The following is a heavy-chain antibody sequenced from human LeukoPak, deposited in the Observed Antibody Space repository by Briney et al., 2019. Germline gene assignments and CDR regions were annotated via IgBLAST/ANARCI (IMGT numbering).Heavy chain of an antibody. CDR2: IRSKAYGGTT. CDR1: GFTFGDYA. J-gene: IGHJ4*02. V-gene: IGHV3-49*04. CDR3: TREPVAAADTAYYFDY. Sequence: PERSLRLSCTASGFTFGDYAMSWVRQAPGKGLEWVGFIRSKAYGGTTEYAASVKGRLTISRDDSKSIAYLQMNSLKTEDTAVYYCTREPVAAADTAYYFDYWGQGTLVTVSS. D-gene: IGHD6-13*01.